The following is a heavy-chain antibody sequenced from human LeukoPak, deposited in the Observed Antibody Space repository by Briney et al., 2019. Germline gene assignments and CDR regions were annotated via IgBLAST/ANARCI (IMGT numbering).Heavy chain of an antibody. J-gene: IGHJ5*02. CDR3: AREGGSSYGYAYH. CDR1: GYTFTSYY. CDR2: INPHSGDT. Sequence: GASVKVSCKAFGYTFTSYYMHWVRQAPGQGLERMGWINPHSGDTNYAHKFQGRVTMTRDTSISIAYMELSSLKSDDTAVYYCAREGGSSYGYAYHWGQGTLVTVSS. V-gene: IGHV1-2*07. D-gene: IGHD5-18*01.